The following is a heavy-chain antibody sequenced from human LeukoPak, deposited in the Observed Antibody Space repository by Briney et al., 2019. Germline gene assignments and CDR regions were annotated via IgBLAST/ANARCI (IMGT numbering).Heavy chain of an antibody. CDR2: IWYDGSNK. V-gene: IGHV3-33*01. D-gene: IGHD2-15*01. Sequence: PGGSLRLSCAASGFTFSSYGMHWVRQAPGKGLEWVAVIWYDGSNKYYADSVKGRFTISRDNSKNTLYLQMNSLRAEDTAVYYCARDSLGYCSGGSCLNWFDPWSQGTLVTVSS. CDR1: GFTFSSYG. CDR3: ARDSLGYCSGGSCLNWFDP. J-gene: IGHJ5*02.